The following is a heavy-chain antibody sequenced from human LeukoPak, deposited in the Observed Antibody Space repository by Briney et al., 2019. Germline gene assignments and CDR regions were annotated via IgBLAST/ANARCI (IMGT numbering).Heavy chain of an antibody. J-gene: IGHJ6*04. V-gene: IGHV3-23*01. CDR1: GFTFSSYA. CDR2: ISGSGGST. CDR3: AKDLADFRHV. Sequence: GGSLRLSCAASGFTFSSYAMSWVRQAPGKGLEWDSAISGSGGSTYYADSVKGRFTISRDDSKNTLYLQMNSLRAEDTAVYYCAKDLADFRHVWGKGTTVTVSS. D-gene: IGHD3/OR15-3a*01.